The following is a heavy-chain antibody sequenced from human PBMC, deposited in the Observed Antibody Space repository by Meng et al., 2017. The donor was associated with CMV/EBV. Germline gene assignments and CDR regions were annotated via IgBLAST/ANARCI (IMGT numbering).Heavy chain of an antibody. CDR2: INSDGSST. Sequence: LTGAASGFTFSSYWMHWVRQAPGKGLVWVSRINSDGSSTSYADSVKGRFTISRDNAKNTLYLQMNSLRAEDTAVYYCARGRLGGSFDYWGQGTLVTVSS. CDR1: GFTFSSYW. D-gene: IGHD1-26*01. V-gene: IGHV3-74*01. CDR3: ARGRLGGSFDY. J-gene: IGHJ4*02.